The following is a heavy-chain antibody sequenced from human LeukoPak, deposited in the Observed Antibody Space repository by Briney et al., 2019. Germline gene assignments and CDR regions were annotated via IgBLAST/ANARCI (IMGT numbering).Heavy chain of an antibody. D-gene: IGHD6-6*01. V-gene: IGHV4-34*01. J-gene: IGHJ4*02. CDR3: ARGFTGHSSSYYY. CDR2: INHSGST. Sequence: SETLSLTCAVYSGSFSGYYWSWIRQPPGKGLEWIGEINHSGSTNYNPSLKSRVTISVDTSKYQFSLKLSSVTAADTAVYYCARGFTGHSSSYYYWGQGTLVTVSS. CDR1: SGSFSGYY.